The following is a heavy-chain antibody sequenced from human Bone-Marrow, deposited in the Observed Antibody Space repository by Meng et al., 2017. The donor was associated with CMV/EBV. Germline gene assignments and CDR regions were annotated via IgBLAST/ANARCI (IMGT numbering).Heavy chain of an antibody. Sequence: SETLSLTCTVSGGSISSYSWSWIRQPPGKGLEWIGYIYYSGSTNYNPSLKSRVTISVDTSKNQFSLKLSSVTAADTAVYYCARDAVVAAAITQSADYYYYGMDVWGQGTTVTVSS. CDR3: ARDAVVAAAITQSADYYYYGMDV. D-gene: IGHD2-2*02. CDR2: IYYSGST. J-gene: IGHJ6*02. CDR1: GGSISSYS. V-gene: IGHV4-59*01.